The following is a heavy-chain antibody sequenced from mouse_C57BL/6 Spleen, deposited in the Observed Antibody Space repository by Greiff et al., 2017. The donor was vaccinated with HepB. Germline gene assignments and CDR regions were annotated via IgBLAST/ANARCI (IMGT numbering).Heavy chain of an antibody. D-gene: IGHD2-3*01. CDR1: GYTFTSYG. Sequence: VQLVESGAELARPGASVKLSCKASGYTFTSYGISWVKQRTGQGLEWIGEIYPRSGNTYYNEKFKGKATLTADKSSSTAYMELRSLTSEDSAVYFCARSGDGYYNYFDYWGQGTTLTVSS. CDR3: ARSGDGYYNYFDY. V-gene: IGHV1-81*01. CDR2: IYPRSGNT. J-gene: IGHJ2*01.